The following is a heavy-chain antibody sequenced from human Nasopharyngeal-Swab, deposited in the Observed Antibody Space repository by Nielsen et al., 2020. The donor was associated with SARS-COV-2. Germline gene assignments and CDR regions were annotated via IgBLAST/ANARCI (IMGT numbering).Heavy chain of an antibody. CDR3: TTVRGWYLRPDYYYYYYMDV. J-gene: IGHJ6*03. D-gene: IGHD6-19*01. CDR2: IKSKTDGGTT. V-gene: IGHV3-15*01. CDR1: GCTFSNAW. Sequence: GESLNISCAASGCTFSNAWLSWVRQAPGKGLEWVGRIKSKTDGGTTDYAAPVKGRFTISRDDSKNTLYLQMNSLKTEDTAVYYCTTVRGWYLRPDYYYYYYMDVWGKGTTVTVSS.